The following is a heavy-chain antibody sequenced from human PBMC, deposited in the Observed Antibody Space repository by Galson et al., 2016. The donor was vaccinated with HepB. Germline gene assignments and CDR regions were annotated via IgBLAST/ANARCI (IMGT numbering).Heavy chain of an antibody. D-gene: IGHD6-19*01. CDR2: ISASGAGT. V-gene: IGHV3-23*01. CDR1: GFTFSDYA. Sequence: SLRLSCAASGFTFSDYAMNWVRQAPEKGLEWVSGISASGAGTYYADSVRGRFTISRDNFKNTLYLQMNSLRAEDTAVYYCAKEISVAGVNGLPSDYWGQGTLVTVSS. J-gene: IGHJ4*02. CDR3: AKEISVAGVNGLPSDY.